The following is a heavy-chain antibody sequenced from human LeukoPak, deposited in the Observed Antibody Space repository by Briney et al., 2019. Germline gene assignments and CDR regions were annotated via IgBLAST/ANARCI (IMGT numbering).Heavy chain of an antibody. CDR1: AGSISGFF. CDR3: ARTYRYGSFPVYHFYMDV. CDR2: ISYSGST. V-gene: IGHV4-59*01. D-gene: IGHD5-18*01. Sequence: SETLSLTCTVSAGSISGFFWSWIRQPPGKGLEWMGYISYSGSTNYNPSLKSRVTISADTSKNQVSLKLSSVTAADTAVYYCARTYRYGSFPVYHFYMDVWGKGTTVTVSS. J-gene: IGHJ6*03.